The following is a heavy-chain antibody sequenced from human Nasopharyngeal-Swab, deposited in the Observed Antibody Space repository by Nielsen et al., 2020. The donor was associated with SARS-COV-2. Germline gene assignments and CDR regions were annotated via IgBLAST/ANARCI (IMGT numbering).Heavy chain of an antibody. Sequence: SGPTLVKPTQTLTLTCTFSGFSLSTSGMRVSWIRQPPGKALEWLARIDWDDDKFYSTSLKTRLTISKDTSKNRVVLTMTNMDPVDTATCYCARVDVDTSMTHWGQGTLVTVSS. D-gene: IGHD5-18*01. CDR1: GFSLSTSGMR. CDR3: ARVDVDTSMTH. V-gene: IGHV2-70*04. J-gene: IGHJ4*02. CDR2: IDWDDDK.